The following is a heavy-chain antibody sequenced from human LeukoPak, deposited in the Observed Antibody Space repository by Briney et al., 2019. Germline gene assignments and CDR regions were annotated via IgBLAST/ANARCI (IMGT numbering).Heavy chain of an antibody. V-gene: IGHV3-48*04. Sequence: GGSLRLSCAASGFTFSTYSIDWVRQAPGKGLEWISYISSSSSTIDFADSVKGRFTISRDNAKNSLYLQMNSLGAEDTALYYCAKDLYGSGSWGLDYWGQGTLVTVSS. CDR2: ISSSSSTI. CDR1: GFTFSTYS. J-gene: IGHJ4*02. D-gene: IGHD3-10*01. CDR3: AKDLYGSGSWGLDY.